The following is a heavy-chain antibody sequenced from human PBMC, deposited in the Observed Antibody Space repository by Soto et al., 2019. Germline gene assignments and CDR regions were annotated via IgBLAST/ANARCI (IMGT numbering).Heavy chain of an antibody. CDR1: GFKFDDHV. CDR3: ARSWSGSTSGRVDV. Sequence: GGSLRLSCVASGFKFDDHVMHWVRQVPGKGLEWVGHINWDGYSIGYGDSVRGRFTISRDNAKNTLYLQMNSLRPEDTALHYCARSWSGSTSGRVDVWGRGTTVTVSS. V-gene: IGHV3-9*01. D-gene: IGHD3-3*01. CDR2: INWDGYSI. J-gene: IGHJ6*02.